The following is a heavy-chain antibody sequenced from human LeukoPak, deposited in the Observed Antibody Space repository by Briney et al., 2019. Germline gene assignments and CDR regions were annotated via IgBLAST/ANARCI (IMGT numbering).Heavy chain of an antibody. CDR1: GGSISIYY. Sequence: PSETLSLTCTVSGGSISIYYWSWIRQPPGKGLEWIGYIYYSGSANYSPSLKSRVTISADTSQNQFSLKLSSVTAADTAVYYCASRKLGNDYWGQGTLVTVSS. CDR3: ASRKLGNDY. J-gene: IGHJ4*02. CDR2: IYYSGSA. D-gene: IGHD7-27*01. V-gene: IGHV4-59*01.